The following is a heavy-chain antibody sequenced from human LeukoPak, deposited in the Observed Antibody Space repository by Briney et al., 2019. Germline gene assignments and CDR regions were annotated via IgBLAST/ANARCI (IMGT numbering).Heavy chain of an antibody. J-gene: IGHJ4*02. CDR2: ISAYNGNT. CDR3: ARDGREAYDFWSGYQYYFDY. V-gene: IGHV1-18*01. D-gene: IGHD3-3*01. CDR1: GYTFTSYG. Sequence: ASVKVSCKASGYTFTSYGISWVRQAPGQGLEWMGWISAYNGNTNYAQKLQGRVTMTTDTSTSTAYMELRSLRSDDTAVYYCARDGREAYDFWSGYQYYFDYWGQGTLVTFSS.